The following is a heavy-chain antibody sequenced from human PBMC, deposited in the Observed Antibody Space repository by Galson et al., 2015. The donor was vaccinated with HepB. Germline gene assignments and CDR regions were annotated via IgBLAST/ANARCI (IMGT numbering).Heavy chain of an antibody. CDR2: IYQSGST. CDR3: ARQTVNDGLDV. J-gene: IGHJ6*02. Sequence: LSLTCAVSGGSISRTNWWSWVRQPPEKGLEWIGEIYQSGSTNYNPSLKSRVTISMDKSKNQFSLKLISVTAADTAVYFCARQTVNDGLDVWGQGTTVIVSS. D-gene: IGHD2-8*01. V-gene: IGHV4-4*01. CDR1: GGSISRTNW.